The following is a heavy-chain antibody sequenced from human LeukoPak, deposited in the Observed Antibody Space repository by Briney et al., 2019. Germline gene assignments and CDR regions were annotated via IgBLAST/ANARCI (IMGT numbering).Heavy chain of an antibody. D-gene: IGHD6-19*01. CDR2: INSDGRST. Sequence: PGGSLRLSCAASGCTFSRYWMHWVRQAPGKGLVWVSRINSDGRSTNYADSVKGRFTISRDNAKNTLYLQMNSLRAEDTAVYYCARDPDSSGWSSIEYWGQGTLVTVSS. CDR1: GCTFSRYW. V-gene: IGHV3-74*01. CDR3: ARDPDSSGWSSIEY. J-gene: IGHJ4*02.